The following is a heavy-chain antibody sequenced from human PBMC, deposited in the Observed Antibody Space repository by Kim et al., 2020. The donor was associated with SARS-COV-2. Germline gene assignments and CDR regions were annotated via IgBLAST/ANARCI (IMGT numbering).Heavy chain of an antibody. Sequence: KFQGRVTITADESTSTAYMELSSLRSEDTAVYYCARATLWFGEYRSYFDYWGQGTLVTVSS. J-gene: IGHJ4*02. CDR3: ARATLWFGEYRSYFDY. D-gene: IGHD3-10*01. V-gene: IGHV1-69*01.